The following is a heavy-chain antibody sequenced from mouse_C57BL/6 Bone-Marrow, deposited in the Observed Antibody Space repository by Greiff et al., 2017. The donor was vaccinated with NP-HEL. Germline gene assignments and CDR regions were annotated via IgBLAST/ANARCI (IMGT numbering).Heavy chain of an antibody. D-gene: IGHD2-3*01. J-gene: IGHJ2*01. CDR3: AWEGDDPGDYFDY. V-gene: IGHV5-4*03. CDR1: GFTFSSYA. CDR2: ISDGGSYT. Sequence: EVKLVESGGGLVKPGGSLKLSCAASGFTFSSYAMSWVRQTPEKRLEWVATISDGGSYTYYPDKVKGRFTMSRDNAKNNPYLQMSHLKSEDTAMYYCAWEGDDPGDYFDYWGQGTTVTVSS.